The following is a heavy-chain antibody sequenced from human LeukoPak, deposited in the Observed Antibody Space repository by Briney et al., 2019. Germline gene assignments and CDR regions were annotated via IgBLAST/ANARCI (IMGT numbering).Heavy chain of an antibody. J-gene: IGHJ3*02. Sequence: ASVKVSCKASGGTFSSYAITWVRQAPGHGLEWMGGIIPIFGTANYAQKFQGRVTITADESTSTAYMELSSLRSEDTAVYYCARASTGTTGEAFDIWGQGTMVTVSS. CDR3: ARASTGTTGEAFDI. CDR1: GGTFSSYA. V-gene: IGHV1-69*13. CDR2: IIPIFGTA. D-gene: IGHD1-7*01.